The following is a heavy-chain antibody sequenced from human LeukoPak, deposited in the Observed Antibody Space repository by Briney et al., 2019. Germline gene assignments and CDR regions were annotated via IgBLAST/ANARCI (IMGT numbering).Heavy chain of an antibody. CDR2: ISFYSGKE. CDR1: GYSFTTYD. CDR3: ARHQAHAVAGMGY. D-gene: IGHD6-19*01. Sequence: GASVKVSCKASGYSFTTYDINWVRQAPGQGLEWMGWISFYSGKEKYAEKFQGRVTMTTDTSTNTAYMELRTLRSDDTAVYYCARHQAHAVAGMGYWGQGTLVVVSS. V-gene: IGHV1-18*01. J-gene: IGHJ4*02.